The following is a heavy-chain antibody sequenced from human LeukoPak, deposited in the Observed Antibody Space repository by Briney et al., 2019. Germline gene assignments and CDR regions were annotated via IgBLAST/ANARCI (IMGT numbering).Heavy chain of an antibody. CDR1: GYTFTGYY. D-gene: IGHD3-10*01. V-gene: IGHV1-2*06. CDR2: INPNSGGT. Sequence: ASVQVSCKASGYTFTGYYMHWVRQAPGQGLDLVGLINPNSGGTNYAQKFQGRVTMTRDTSISTAYMELSRLRSDDTAVYYCARTHYYGSGIYYYYGMDVWGQGTTVTVSS. J-gene: IGHJ6*02. CDR3: ARTHYYGSGIYYYYGMDV.